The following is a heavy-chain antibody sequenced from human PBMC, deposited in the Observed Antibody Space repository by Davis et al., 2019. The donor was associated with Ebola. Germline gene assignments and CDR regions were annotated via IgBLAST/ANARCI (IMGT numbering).Heavy chain of an antibody. D-gene: IGHD3-10*01. Sequence: MPSETLSLTCTVSVGSISSSSYYWSWIRQPPGKGLEWIGYIYYSGSTNYNPSLKSRVTISVDTSKNQFSLKLSSVTAADTAVYYCARDRGPLGFDPWGQGTLVTVSS. CDR1: VGSISSSSYY. V-gene: IGHV4-61*01. J-gene: IGHJ5*02. CDR3: ARDRGPLGFDP. CDR2: IYYSGST.